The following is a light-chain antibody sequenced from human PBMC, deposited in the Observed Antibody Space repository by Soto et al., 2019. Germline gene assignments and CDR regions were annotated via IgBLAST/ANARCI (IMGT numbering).Light chain of an antibody. Sequence: IQMTQSPSSLSASVGDRVTITCRASQGINNYLAWYRQKPGKSPELLIYAASTLHSGVPPRFSGSGSGTEFTLVINSLQPEDVATFYCQEYNSTPLTFGGGTKVEI. V-gene: IGKV1-27*01. CDR1: QGINNY. CDR2: AAS. J-gene: IGKJ4*01. CDR3: QEYNSTPLT.